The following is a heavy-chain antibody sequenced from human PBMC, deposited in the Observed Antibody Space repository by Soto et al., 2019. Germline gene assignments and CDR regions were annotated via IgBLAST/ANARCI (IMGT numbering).Heavy chain of an antibody. CDR3: AREGVVVVVAANPRTHSGRGSHWFDP. V-gene: IGHV3-30-3*01. Sequence: GGSLRLSCAASGFTFSTYAMHWVRQAPGKGLEWVAFMSNDGSNIYYADTVKGRFTVSRDNSKNTLYLQMNSLRAEDTAVYYCAREGVVVVVAANPRTHSGRGSHWFDPWGQGTLVTVSS. D-gene: IGHD2-15*01. CDR1: GFTFSTYA. J-gene: IGHJ5*02. CDR2: MSNDGSNI.